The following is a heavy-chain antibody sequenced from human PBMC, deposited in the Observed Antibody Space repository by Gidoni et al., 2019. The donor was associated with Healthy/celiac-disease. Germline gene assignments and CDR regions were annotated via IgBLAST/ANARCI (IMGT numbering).Heavy chain of an antibody. J-gene: IGHJ5*02. CDR2: IIPTFGTA. Sequence: QVQLVQSGAEVKKPGSSVKVSCKASGCAFSSDAISWVRQAPGQGLEWMGGIIPTFGTANYAQKFQGRVTITADESTSTAYMELSSLRSEDTAVYYCARDQGVAGTDWFDPWGQGTLVTVSS. D-gene: IGHD6-19*01. V-gene: IGHV1-69*01. CDR1: GCAFSSDA. CDR3: ARDQGVAGTDWFDP.